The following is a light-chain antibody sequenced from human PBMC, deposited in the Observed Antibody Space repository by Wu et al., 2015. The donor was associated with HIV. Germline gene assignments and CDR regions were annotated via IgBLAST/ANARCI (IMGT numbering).Light chain of an antibody. Sequence: LSASIGDRVNITXRASQDIFTYLAWYQQTPGKAPRVLIYDASTLQSGVSSRFSGSGSGTDFTLTISGLQREDFAVYFCQQLNSFPLTFGQGSRLEI. CDR3: QQLNSFPLT. CDR2: DAS. J-gene: IGKJ5*01. V-gene: IGKV1-13*02. CDR1: QDIFTY.